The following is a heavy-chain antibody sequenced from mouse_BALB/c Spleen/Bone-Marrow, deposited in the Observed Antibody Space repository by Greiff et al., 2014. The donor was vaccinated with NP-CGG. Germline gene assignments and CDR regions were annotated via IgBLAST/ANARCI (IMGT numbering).Heavy chain of an antibody. CDR3: ARWLPLAY. Sequence: VQLKQSGAELVKPGASVKLSCTASGFNIKDTYMHWVKQRPEQGLEWIGRIDPANGNTKYDPKFQGEATITADASSNTAYLQLSSLTSEDTAVYYCARWLPLAYWGQGTLVTVSA. CDR1: GFNIKDTY. CDR2: IDPANGNT. J-gene: IGHJ3*01. D-gene: IGHD2-2*01. V-gene: IGHV14-3*02.